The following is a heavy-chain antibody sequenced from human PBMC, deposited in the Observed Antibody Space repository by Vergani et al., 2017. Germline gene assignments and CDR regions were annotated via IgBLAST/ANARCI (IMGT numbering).Heavy chain of an antibody. Sequence: QMQLQQSGPGLVKASETLSLTCTVSGDSIISRSYYWGWLRQPPGQGLAWIGSISNSGNGDSSSSLKSRVTISADTSKNQFSLRLTSVTAADTAVYYCASGKYYSDSTSHFRGRYFDVWGRGTLVTVPS. CDR3: ASGKYYSDSTSHFRGRYFDV. CDR2: ISNSGNG. J-gene: IGHJ2*01. V-gene: IGHV4-39*01. D-gene: IGHD3-16*01. CDR1: GDSIISRSYY.